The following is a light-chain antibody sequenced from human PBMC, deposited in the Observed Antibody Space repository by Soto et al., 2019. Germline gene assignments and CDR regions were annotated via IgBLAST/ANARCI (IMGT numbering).Light chain of an antibody. Sequence: SYELTQPPSVSVAPGQTARISCGGTNIGSKSVHWYQQKPGQAPVLVVHDDTDRPSGIPDQFSGSNSGNTATLTISRVEAGDEADYYCQVWDSRSDHPVFGGGTKLTV. CDR3: QVWDSRSDHPV. J-gene: IGLJ3*02. CDR2: DDT. V-gene: IGLV3-21*02. CDR1: NIGSKS.